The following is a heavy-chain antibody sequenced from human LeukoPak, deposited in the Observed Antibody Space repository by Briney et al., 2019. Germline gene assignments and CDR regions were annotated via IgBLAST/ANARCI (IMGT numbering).Heavy chain of an antibody. CDR2: ISWNSGSI. V-gene: IGHV3-9*01. CDR1: GFTFDDYA. Sequence: SGGSLRLSCAASGFTFDDYAMHWVRQAPGKGLEWVSGISWNSGSIGYADSVKGRFTISRDNAKNSLYLQMNSLRAEDTALYYCAKDIRLGLYYGSGSPPFDYWGQGTLVTVSS. J-gene: IGHJ4*02. D-gene: IGHD3-10*01. CDR3: AKDIRLGLYYGSGSPPFDY.